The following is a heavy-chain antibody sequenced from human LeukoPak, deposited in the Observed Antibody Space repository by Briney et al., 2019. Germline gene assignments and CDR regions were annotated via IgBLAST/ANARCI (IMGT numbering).Heavy chain of an antibody. V-gene: IGHV3-23*01. J-gene: IGHJ4*02. CDR2: ISGSGDST. D-gene: IGHD5-24*01. CDR1: GFTFSSYA. Sequence: GGSLRLSCAASGFTFSSYAMSWVRQAPGKGLEWVSVISGSGDSTHYADSVRGRFTISRDNARNSVQLQMNNLRAEDTALYYCAVLEGLSWGQGTLVSVSS. CDR3: AVLEGLS.